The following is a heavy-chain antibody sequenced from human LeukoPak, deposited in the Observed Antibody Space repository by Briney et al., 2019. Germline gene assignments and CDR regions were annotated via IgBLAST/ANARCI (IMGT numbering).Heavy chain of an antibody. V-gene: IGHV3-49*04. CDR3: TRGRQQLVYYFDY. D-gene: IGHD6-13*01. Sequence: GGSLRLSCVASGFTFSTYSMSWVRQAPGKGLEWVGFIRSKAYGGTTECAASVKGRFTISRDDSKSIAYLQMNSLKTEDTAVYYCTRGRQQLVYYFDYWGQGTLVTVSS. CDR1: GFTFSTYS. CDR2: IRSKAYGGTT. J-gene: IGHJ4*02.